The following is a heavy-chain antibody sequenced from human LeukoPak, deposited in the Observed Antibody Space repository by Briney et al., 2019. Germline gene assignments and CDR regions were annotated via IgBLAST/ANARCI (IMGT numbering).Heavy chain of an antibody. D-gene: IGHD3-10*01. V-gene: IGHV4-30-2*01. CDR3: ASRGFGETPFDY. CDR1: GGSISSGGYY. J-gene: IGHJ4*02. CDR2: IYHSGST. Sequence: SETLSLTCTVSGGSISSGGYYWSWIRQPPGKGLEWIGYIYHSGSTYYNPSLKSRVTISVDRSKNQFSLKLSSVTAADTAVYYCASRGFGETPFDYWGQGTLVTVSS.